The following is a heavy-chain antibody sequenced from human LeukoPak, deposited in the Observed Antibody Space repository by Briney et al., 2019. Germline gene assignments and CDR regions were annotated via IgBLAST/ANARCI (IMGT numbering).Heavy chain of an antibody. CDR3: ATNVDYSDDY. D-gene: IGHD4-11*01. CDR1: GHTLTALS. CDR2: FDPEDGEP. Sequence: GASVKVSRKVSGHTLTALSIQWVRQVPGKGLEWMGGFDPEDGEPIYAQRFQGRVTMTEDTSTDTAYMDLSSLRSDDTAVYYCATNVDYSDDYWGQGTLVTVSS. J-gene: IGHJ4*02. V-gene: IGHV1-24*01.